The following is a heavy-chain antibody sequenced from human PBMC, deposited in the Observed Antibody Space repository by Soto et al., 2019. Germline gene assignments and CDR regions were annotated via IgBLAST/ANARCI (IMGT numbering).Heavy chain of an antibody. CDR3: VSGIMTTNRGIYDS. CDR1: GFIFSNYW. J-gene: IGHJ4*02. Sequence: GGSLRLSCAASGFIFSNYWMSWVRQAPGKGLEWVANIKNDGSDKYYMESVKGRFTISKDNAKNSLYLQMNSLRAEDTALYYCVSGIMTTNRGIYDSWGQGTLVTVSS. V-gene: IGHV3-7*01. CDR2: IKNDGSDK. D-gene: IGHD3-16*01.